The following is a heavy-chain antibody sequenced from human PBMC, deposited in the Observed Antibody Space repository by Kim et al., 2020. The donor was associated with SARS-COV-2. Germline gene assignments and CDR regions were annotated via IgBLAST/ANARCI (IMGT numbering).Heavy chain of an antibody. D-gene: IGHD6-6*01. V-gene: IGHV3-20*03. J-gene: IGHJ2*01. Sequence: VDAVKGRFTVSRDNAKNFLFLQMNSLRVEDTDYYYCARSYSSSSLWYFDVWGRGTLVAVSS. CDR3: ARSYSSSSLWYFDV.